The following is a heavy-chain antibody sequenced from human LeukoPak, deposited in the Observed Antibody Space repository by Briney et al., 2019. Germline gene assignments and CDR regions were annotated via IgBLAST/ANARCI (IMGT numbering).Heavy chain of an antibody. CDR2: IYYSGST. J-gene: IGHJ4*02. Sequence: SETLSLTCTVSGGSISSYYWSWIRQPPGKGLEWIGYIYYSGSTNYNPSLKSRVTISVDTSKNQFSLQLISVTPEDTAVYYCARQGGLGWLTLDYWGQGTLVTVSS. D-gene: IGHD2-21*01. V-gene: IGHV4-59*08. CDR1: GGSISSYY. CDR3: ARQGGLGWLTLDY.